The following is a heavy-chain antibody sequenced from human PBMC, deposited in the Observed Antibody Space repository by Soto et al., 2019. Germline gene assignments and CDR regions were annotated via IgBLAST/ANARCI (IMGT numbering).Heavy chain of an antibody. Sequence: PSETLSLTCTVSGGSISSYYWSWIRQPPGKGLEWIGYIYYSGSTNYNPSLKSRVTISVDTSKNQFSLKLSSVTAADTAVYYCAGSSGYIVGGYYYYGMDVWGQGTTVTVSS. CDR3: AGSSGYIVGGYYYYGMDV. CDR1: GGSISSYY. V-gene: IGHV4-59*01. J-gene: IGHJ6*02. CDR2: IYYSGST. D-gene: IGHD3-22*01.